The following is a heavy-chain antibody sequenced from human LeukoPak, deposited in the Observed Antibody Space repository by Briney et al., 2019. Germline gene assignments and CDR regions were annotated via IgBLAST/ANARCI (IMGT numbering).Heavy chain of an antibody. CDR1: GGTFSSYA. CDR2: IIPIFGTA. V-gene: IGHV1-69*01. J-gene: IGHJ4*02. Sequence: SVKVSCTASGGTFSSYAISWVRQAPGQGLEWMGGIIPIFGTANYAQKFQGRVTITADESTSTAYMELSSLRSEDTAVYYCASHRLQTYSSGWYIGYWGQGTLVTVSS. CDR3: ASHRLQTYSSGWYIGY. D-gene: IGHD6-19*01.